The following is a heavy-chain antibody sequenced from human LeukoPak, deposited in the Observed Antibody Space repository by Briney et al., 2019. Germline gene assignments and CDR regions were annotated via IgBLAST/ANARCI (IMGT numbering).Heavy chain of an antibody. CDR1: GFTFSDYY. Sequence: GGSLRLSCASSGFTFSDYYMSWIRQAPGKGLEWVSYISSSSSYTNYADSVKGRFTISRDNAKNSLYLQMNSLRAEDTAVYYCGRPQYYYYSSGPSAYWGQGTLVTVSS. CDR2: ISSSSSYT. V-gene: IGHV3-11*03. D-gene: IGHD3-22*01. CDR3: GRPQYYYYSSGPSAY. J-gene: IGHJ4*02.